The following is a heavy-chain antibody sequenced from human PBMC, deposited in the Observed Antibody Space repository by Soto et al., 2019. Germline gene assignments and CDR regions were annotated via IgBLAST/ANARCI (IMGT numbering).Heavy chain of an antibody. J-gene: IGHJ4*02. Sequence: PGESLKISCKGSDYGFAVYWIAWVRQMPGKGLEWMGIIYPSDSDTRYSPSFQGQVTISADKSISTANLQWSSLKASDTAMYYCARQDGAANCYFDYWGQGTRVTVSS. D-gene: IGHD1-1*01. CDR2: IYPSDSDT. CDR3: ARQDGAANCYFDY. V-gene: IGHV5-51*01. CDR1: DYGFAVYW.